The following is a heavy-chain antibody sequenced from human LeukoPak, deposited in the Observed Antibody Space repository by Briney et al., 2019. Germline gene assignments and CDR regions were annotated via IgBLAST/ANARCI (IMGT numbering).Heavy chain of an antibody. CDR1: GFTFSSYS. D-gene: IGHD3-16*02. Sequence: GGSLRLSCAASGFTFSSYSMNWVRQAPGKGLEWVSYISSSSSTIYYADSVKGRFTISRDNAKNSLYLQMNSLRAEDTAVYYCARDSPKVWGSYRSCPDYWGQGTLVTVSS. CDR2: ISSSSSTI. V-gene: IGHV3-48*01. CDR3: ARDSPKVWGSYRSCPDY. J-gene: IGHJ4*02.